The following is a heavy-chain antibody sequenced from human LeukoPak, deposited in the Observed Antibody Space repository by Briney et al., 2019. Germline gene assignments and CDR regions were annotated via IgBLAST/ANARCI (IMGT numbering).Heavy chain of an antibody. CDR3: ARIWFGESSNWFDL. D-gene: IGHD3-10*01. Sequence: GESLKISCKGSRYSFTNYWISWVRQMPGKGLEWMGRIDPSDSYTNYSPSFQGHVTISADKSISTAYLPWSSLKASDTAMYYCARIWFGESSNWFDLWGQGTLVTVSS. CDR1: RYSFTNYW. CDR2: IDPSDSYT. V-gene: IGHV5-10-1*01. J-gene: IGHJ5*02.